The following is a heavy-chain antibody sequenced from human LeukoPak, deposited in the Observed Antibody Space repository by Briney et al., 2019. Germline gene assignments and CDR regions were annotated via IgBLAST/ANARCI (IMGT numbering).Heavy chain of an antibody. CDR2: ISTSGSYL. V-gene: IGHV3-21*01. CDR1: GFTFSSYT. J-gene: IGHJ4*02. Sequence: GGSLRLSCAASGFTFSSYTINWVRQAPGKGLEWVSSISTSGSYLYYADSVKGRFTISRDDAKNSLYLQMNSLRAEDTAVYYCARGLLAAAGIDYWGQGALVTVSS. CDR3: ARGLLAAAGIDY. D-gene: IGHD6-13*01.